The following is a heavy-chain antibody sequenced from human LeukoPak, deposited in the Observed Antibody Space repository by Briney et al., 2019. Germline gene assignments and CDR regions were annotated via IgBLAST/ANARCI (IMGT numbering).Heavy chain of an antibody. CDR2: IKQDGSEK. CDR3: ARVRRSSWGFNDY. Sequence: GGSLRLSCAASGFTFSSYWMSWVRQAPGKGLEWVANIKQDGSEKHYVDSVKGRFTISRDNAKNSLYLQMNSLRAEDTAVYYCARVRRSSWGFNDYWGQGTLVTVSS. D-gene: IGHD6-13*01. V-gene: IGHV3-7*03. J-gene: IGHJ4*02. CDR1: GFTFSSYW.